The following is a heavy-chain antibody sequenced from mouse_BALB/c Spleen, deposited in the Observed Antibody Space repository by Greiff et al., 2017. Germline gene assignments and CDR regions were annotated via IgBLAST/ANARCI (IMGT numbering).Heavy chain of an antibody. J-gene: IGHJ3*01. CDR3: ARGDDGYYGWFAY. Sequence: EVQLVESGGGLVQPGGSRKLSCAASGFTFSSFGMHWVRQAPEKGLEWVAYISSGSSTIYYADTVKGRFTISRDNPKNTLFLQMTSLRSEDTAMYYCARGDDGYYGWFAYWGQGTLVTVSA. D-gene: IGHD2-3*01. CDR2: ISSGSSTI. V-gene: IGHV5-17*02. CDR1: GFTFSSFG.